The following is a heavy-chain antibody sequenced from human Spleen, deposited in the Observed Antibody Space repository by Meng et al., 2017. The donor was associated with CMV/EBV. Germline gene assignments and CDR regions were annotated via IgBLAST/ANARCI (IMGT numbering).Heavy chain of an antibody. CDR1: GYTFTSYG. CDR3: ARVWYDFWSGYYRRGSFDY. CDR2: ISAYNGNT. Sequence: QVQLVQSGAEVKKPGASVKVSCKASGYTFTSYGISWVRQAPGQGLEWMGWISAYNGNTNYAQKLQGRVTMTTDTSTSTAYMELRSLRSDDTAVYYCARVWYDFWSGYYRRGSFDYWGQATLVTVSS. D-gene: IGHD3-3*01. J-gene: IGHJ4*02. V-gene: IGHV1-18*01.